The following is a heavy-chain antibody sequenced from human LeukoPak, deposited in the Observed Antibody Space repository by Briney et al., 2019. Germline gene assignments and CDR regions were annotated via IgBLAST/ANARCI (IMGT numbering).Heavy chain of an antibody. J-gene: IGHJ4*02. V-gene: IGHV3-53*01. CDR2: IYSGDRT. Sequence: GGSLRLSCAASGFSVNNLYMSWVRQAPGKGLEWVSVIYSGDRTYYADSVKGRFTISRDNSKNTLYLEMNTLRGEDTAVYYCARVAADKGYYYDSSGYWAFDSWGQGTLVTVSS. CDR1: GFSVNNLY. CDR3: ARVAADKGYYYDSSGYWAFDS. D-gene: IGHD3-22*01.